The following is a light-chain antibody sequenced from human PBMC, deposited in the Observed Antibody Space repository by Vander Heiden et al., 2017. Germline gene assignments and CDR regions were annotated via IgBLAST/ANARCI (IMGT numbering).Light chain of an antibody. J-gene: IGKJ2*01. CDR1: RSVNNN. Sequence: EIAMTHSPDTLSVSPGERATLSCRASRSVNNNLAWYQRRPGQAPRLLISDASTRATDVPDRFSGSGSGTEFTLSISSLQSEDSAVYFCQQENDWPQTFGQRTKVELK. CDR2: DAS. CDR3: QQENDWPQT. V-gene: IGKV3-15*01.